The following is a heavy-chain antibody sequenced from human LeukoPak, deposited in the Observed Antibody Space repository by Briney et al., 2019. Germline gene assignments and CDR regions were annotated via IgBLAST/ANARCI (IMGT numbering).Heavy chain of an antibody. Sequence: GGSLRLSCAASGFTFSSYSMNWVRQAPGKGLEWVSSISSSSSYIYYADSVKGRFTISRDNAKNSLYLQMNSLRAEDTAVYYCARDPRSLYIAAAGTGGYWGQGTLVTVSS. D-gene: IGHD6-13*01. V-gene: IGHV3-21*01. J-gene: IGHJ4*02. CDR2: ISSSSSYI. CDR3: ARDPRSLYIAAAGTGGY. CDR1: GFTFSSYS.